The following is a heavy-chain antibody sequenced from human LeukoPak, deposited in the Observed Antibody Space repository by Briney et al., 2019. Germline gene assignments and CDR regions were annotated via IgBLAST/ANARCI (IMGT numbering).Heavy chain of an antibody. Sequence: GGSLRLSCAASGFTFSSYGMHWVRQAPGKGLEWVAVISYDGSNKYYADSVKGRFTISRDNSKNTLYLQMNSLRAEDTAVYYCARVNSSGWYLSWFDPWGQGTLVTVSS. J-gene: IGHJ5*02. CDR3: ARVNSSGWYLSWFDP. D-gene: IGHD6-19*01. V-gene: IGHV3-30*03. CDR1: GFTFSSYG. CDR2: ISYDGSNK.